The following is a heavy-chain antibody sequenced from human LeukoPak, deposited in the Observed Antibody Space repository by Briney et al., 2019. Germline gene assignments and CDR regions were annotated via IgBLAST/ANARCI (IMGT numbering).Heavy chain of an antibody. CDR3: ARGIYCSSTSCYHNWFDP. Sequence: ASVKVSCKASGYTFTSYDINWVRQVTGQGLEWMGWMNPNSGNTGYAQKFQGRVTITRNTSISTAYMELSSLRSEDTAVYYCARGIYCSSTSCYHNWFDPWGQGTLVTVSS. CDR1: GYTFTSYD. CDR2: MNPNSGNT. V-gene: IGHV1-8*01. D-gene: IGHD2-2*01. J-gene: IGHJ5*02.